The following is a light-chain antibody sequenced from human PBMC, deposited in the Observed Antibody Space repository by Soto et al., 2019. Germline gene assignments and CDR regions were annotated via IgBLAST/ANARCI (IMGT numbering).Light chain of an antibody. CDR1: ASDVGSYNF. CDR3: CSYAGNSAWL. CDR2: EGS. J-gene: IGLJ3*02. V-gene: IGLV2-23*01. Sequence: QSALTQPASVSGSPGRSITISCTGTASDVGSYNFVSWYQQHPGKAPKLIIYEGSRRASGVSNRFSGSKSGSSASLTISGLQDEDEADYYCCSYAGNSAWLFGGGTQLTVL.